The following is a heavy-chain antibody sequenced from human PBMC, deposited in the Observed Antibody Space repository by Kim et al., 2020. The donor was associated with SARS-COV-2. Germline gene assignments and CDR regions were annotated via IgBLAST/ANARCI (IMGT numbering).Heavy chain of an antibody. V-gene: IGHV4-59*08. J-gene: IGHJ3*02. Sequence: PSLKSRDTIAVDTSKNQFSLKLSSVTAADTAMYYCARHPMIVVADAFDIWGQGTMVTVSS. CDR3: ARHPMIVVADAFDI. D-gene: IGHD3-22*01.